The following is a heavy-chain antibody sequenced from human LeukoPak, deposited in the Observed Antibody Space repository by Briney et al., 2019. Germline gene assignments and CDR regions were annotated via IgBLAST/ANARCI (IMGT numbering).Heavy chain of an antibody. CDR1: GYSFTSYW. J-gene: IGHJ3*02. CDR3: ARLGIAAAGPDAFDI. Sequence: GESLKISCKGSGYSFTSYWIGWVRQMPGKGLEWMGIIYPGDSDTRYSPSFQGQVTISADKSISTAYLQWSSLKASDTAMYYCARLGIAAAGPDAFDIWGQGTMVTVSS. D-gene: IGHD6-13*01. V-gene: IGHV5-51*01. CDR2: IYPGDSDT.